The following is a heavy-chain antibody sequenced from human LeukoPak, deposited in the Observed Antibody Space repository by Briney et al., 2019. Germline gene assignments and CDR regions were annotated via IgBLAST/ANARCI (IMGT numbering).Heavy chain of an antibody. V-gene: IGHV3-23*01. CDR1: GFTFSSYA. Sequence: GGSLRLSCAASGFTFSSYAMSWVRQAPGKGLEWVSSISGGGGATYYADSVKGRFTISRDNSKNTLYLQVNSLRAEDTAVYYCAKGHRGAGTVYFDYWGQGTLVTVSS. CDR2: ISGGGGAT. J-gene: IGHJ4*02. D-gene: IGHD1-14*01. CDR3: AKGHRGAGTVYFDY.